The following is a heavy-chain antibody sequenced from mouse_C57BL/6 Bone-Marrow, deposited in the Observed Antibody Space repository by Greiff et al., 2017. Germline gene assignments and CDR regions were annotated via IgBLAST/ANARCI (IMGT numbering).Heavy chain of an antibody. V-gene: IGHV5-12*01. CDR1: GFTFSDYY. Sequence: EVKLMESGGGLVQPGGSLKLSCAASGFTFSDYYMYWVRQTPEKRLEWVAYISNGGGSTYYPDTVKGRFTISRDNAKNTLYLQMSRLKSEDTAMYYCASFYSYYFDYWGQGTTLTVSS. CDR3: ASFYSYYFDY. CDR2: ISNGGGST. J-gene: IGHJ2*01. D-gene: IGHD2-1*01.